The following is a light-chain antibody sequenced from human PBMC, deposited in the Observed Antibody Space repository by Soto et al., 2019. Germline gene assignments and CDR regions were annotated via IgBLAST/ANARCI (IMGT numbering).Light chain of an antibody. Sequence: DIQMTQSPSTLSASEGDRATITCRASESINNWVAWYQQKPGKAPKLLIYGASSLESGVPSRFSGSGSGTEFTLTISSLEPEDFAVYYCQQRSNWITFGQGTRLEIK. V-gene: IGKV1-5*01. CDR3: QQRSNWIT. J-gene: IGKJ5*01. CDR2: GAS. CDR1: ESINNW.